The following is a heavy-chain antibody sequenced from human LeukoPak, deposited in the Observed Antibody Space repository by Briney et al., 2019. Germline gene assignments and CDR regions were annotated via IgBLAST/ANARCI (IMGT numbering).Heavy chain of an antibody. D-gene: IGHD3-22*01. V-gene: IGHV4-4*07. Sequence: SETLSLTCIVSGGSSSSYFWNWIRQPAGKGLEWIGRIYTSGSTNYNPSLKSRVTMSVDTSKKQFSLKLSSVTAADTAVYYCARDYDSSGHYAFDIWGQGTMVTVSS. CDR2: IYTSGST. CDR1: GGSSSSYF. J-gene: IGHJ3*02. CDR3: ARDYDSSGHYAFDI.